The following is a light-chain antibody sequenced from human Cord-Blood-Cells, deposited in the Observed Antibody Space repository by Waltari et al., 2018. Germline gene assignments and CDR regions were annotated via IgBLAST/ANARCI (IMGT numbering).Light chain of an antibody. CDR3: QQYYSTPYT. Sequence: DIVMTQSPDSLAVSLGERATINCKSSQSFLYSSNNKNDLAGYQQKPGQPPKLLIYWASTWESGVPDRFSGSGSWTDFTLTISSLQAEDVAVYYCQQYYSTPYTFGQGTKLEIK. V-gene: IGKV4-1*01. J-gene: IGKJ2*01. CDR1: QSFLYSSNNKND. CDR2: WAS.